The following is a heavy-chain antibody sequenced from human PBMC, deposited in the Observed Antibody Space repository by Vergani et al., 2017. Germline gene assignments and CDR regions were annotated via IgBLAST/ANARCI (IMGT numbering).Heavy chain of an antibody. V-gene: IGHV3-73*01. Sequence: EVQLLESGGGLVQPGGSLRLSCAASGFTFSSYAMSWVRQASGKGLEWVGRIRSKANSYATAYAASVKGRFTISRDDSKNTAYLQMNSLKTEDTAVYYCTRQNDGAFDYWGQGTLVTVSS. CDR3: TRQNDGAFDY. CDR2: IRSKANSYAT. D-gene: IGHD4/OR15-4a*01. CDR1: GFTFSSYA. J-gene: IGHJ4*02.